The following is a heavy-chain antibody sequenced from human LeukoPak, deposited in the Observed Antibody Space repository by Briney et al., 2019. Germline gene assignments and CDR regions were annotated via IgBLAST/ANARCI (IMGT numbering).Heavy chain of an antibody. Sequence: PSETLSLTCAVSGYSISSGYYWGWIRQPPGKGLEWIGSIYHSGSTYYNPSLKSRVTISVDTSKNQFSLKLGSVTAADTAVYYCARSSTSCYVDYWGQGTLVTVSS. CDR1: GYSISSGYY. V-gene: IGHV4-38-2*01. J-gene: IGHJ4*02. CDR3: ARSSTSCYVDY. CDR2: IYHSGST. D-gene: IGHD2-2*01.